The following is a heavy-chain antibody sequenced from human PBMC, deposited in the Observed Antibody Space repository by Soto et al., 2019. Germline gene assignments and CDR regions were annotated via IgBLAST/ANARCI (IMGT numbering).Heavy chain of an antibody. Sequence: GESLKISCKGSGYIFTTYWIGWVRQMPGKGLEWMGVIYPGDSDTRYSPSFQGQVTISADKSISTAYLQWSSLKASDTAMYYCTRQYNYGLDVWGTGTTVNVSS. V-gene: IGHV5-51*01. CDR1: GYIFTTYW. J-gene: IGHJ6*04. CDR2: IYPGDSDT. CDR3: TRQYNYGLDV.